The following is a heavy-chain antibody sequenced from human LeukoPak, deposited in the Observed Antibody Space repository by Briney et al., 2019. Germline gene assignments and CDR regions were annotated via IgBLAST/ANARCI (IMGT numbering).Heavy chain of an antibody. CDR2: IRSKPSSYTT. V-gene: IGHV3-73*01. CDR1: GFDFSGFY. Sequence: SGGSLRLSCAASGFDFSGFYMHWVRQASGRGLEWVSLIRSKPSSYTTVYAASVKGRFTISRDDSKNTAYLQMNSPRAEDTALYYCAKEAYSYGYFDSWGLGTLVTVSS. D-gene: IGHD5-18*01. J-gene: IGHJ4*02. CDR3: AKEAYSYGYFDS.